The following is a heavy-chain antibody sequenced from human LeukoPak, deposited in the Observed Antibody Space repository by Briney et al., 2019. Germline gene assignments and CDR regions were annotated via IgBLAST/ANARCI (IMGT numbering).Heavy chain of an antibody. J-gene: IGHJ3*02. V-gene: IGHV4-38-2*02. CDR2: IYYSGST. Sequence: SETLSLTCTVSGYSISSGYYWGWIRQPPGKGLEWIGSIYYSGSTYYNPSLKSRVTISVDTSKNQFSLKLSSVTAADTAVYYCARSGYYDLHDAFDIWGQGTMVTVSS. CDR1: GYSISSGYY. D-gene: IGHD3-22*01. CDR3: ARSGYYDLHDAFDI.